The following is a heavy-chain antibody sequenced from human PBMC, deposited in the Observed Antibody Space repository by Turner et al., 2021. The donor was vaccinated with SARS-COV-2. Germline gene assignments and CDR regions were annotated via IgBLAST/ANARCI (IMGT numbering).Heavy chain of an antibody. CDR3: ARVLWLYWYFDL. D-gene: IGHD3-16*01. CDR2: IYSGGST. V-gene: IGHV3-53*02. Sequence: EVQLVETGGGLLQPGGSLRLSCAASGFTVSSNYMSWVRQAPGKGLEWVSVIYSGGSTYYADSVKGRFTISRDNSKNSLYLQMNSLRAEDTAVYYCARVLWLYWYFDLWGRGTLVTFSS. CDR1: GFTVSSNY. J-gene: IGHJ2*01.